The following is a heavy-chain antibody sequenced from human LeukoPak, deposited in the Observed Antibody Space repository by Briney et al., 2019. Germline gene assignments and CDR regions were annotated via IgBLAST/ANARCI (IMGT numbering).Heavy chain of an antibody. J-gene: IGHJ4*02. Sequence: GRSLRLSCAASGFTFSSYWMSWVRQAPGKGLEWVANINQGGSEKYYVDSVKGRFTISRDNAKNLLYLQMNSLRAEDTAVYYCARDSRLLWFGEPLIDYWGQGTLATVSS. CDR2: INQGGSEK. V-gene: IGHV3-7*01. CDR1: GFTFSSYW. D-gene: IGHD3-10*01. CDR3: ARDSRLLWFGEPLIDY.